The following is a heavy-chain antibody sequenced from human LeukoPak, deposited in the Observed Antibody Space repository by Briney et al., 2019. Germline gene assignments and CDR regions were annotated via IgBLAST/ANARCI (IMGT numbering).Heavy chain of an antibody. Sequence: PSETLSLTCTVSGGSISSYYWSWIRQPAGKGLEWIGRIYTSGSTNYNPSLKSRVTMSVDTSKNQFSLKLSSVAAADTAVYYCARDNGYCSSTSCQDYYGMDVWGQGTTVTVSS. CDR3: ARDNGYCSSTSCQDYYGMDV. J-gene: IGHJ6*02. D-gene: IGHD2-2*03. CDR1: GGSISSYY. CDR2: IYTSGST. V-gene: IGHV4-4*07.